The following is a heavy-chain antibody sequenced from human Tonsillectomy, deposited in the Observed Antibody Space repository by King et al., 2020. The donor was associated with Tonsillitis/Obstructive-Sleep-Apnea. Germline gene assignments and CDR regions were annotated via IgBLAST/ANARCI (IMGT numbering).Heavy chain of an antibody. Sequence: VQLQQWGAGLLKPSETLSLTCAVYGGSFSGYYWSWLRQPPGKGLEWIGEINHSGSTNYNPSLKSRVTISVDTSKNQFSLKLSSVTAADTAVYYRARLLVAYYYYYMDVWGKGTTVTVSS. CDR2: INHSGST. CDR3: ARLLVAYYYYYMDV. V-gene: IGHV4-34*01. CDR1: GGSFSGYY. D-gene: IGHD2-15*01. J-gene: IGHJ6*03.